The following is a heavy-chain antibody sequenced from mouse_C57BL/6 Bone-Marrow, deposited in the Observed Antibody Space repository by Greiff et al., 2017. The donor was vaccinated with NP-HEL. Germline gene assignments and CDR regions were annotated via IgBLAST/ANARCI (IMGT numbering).Heavy chain of an antibody. V-gene: IGHV7-1*01. CDR3: ARDAYYDYDRAMDY. CDR2: SRNKANDYTT. CDR1: GFTFSDFY. Sequence: EVKLMESGGGLVQSGRSLRLSCATSGFTFSDFYMEWVRQAPGKGLEWIAASRNKANDYTTEYSASVKGRFIVSRDTSQSILYLQMNALRAEDTAIYYCARDAYYDYDRAMDYWGQGTSVTVSS. D-gene: IGHD2-4*01. J-gene: IGHJ4*01.